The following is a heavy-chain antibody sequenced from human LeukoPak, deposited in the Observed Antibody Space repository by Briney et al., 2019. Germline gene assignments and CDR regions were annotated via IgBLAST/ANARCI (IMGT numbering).Heavy chain of an antibody. J-gene: IGHJ4*02. Sequence: SETLSLTCTVSGGSISFYHWSWIRQSPGKELEWIGDISESGSNNYMPSLKSRVTISVDTSNQFSLKLSSVTAADTAVYYCARAGSGWYGGRLFEFWGPGALVAVSS. CDR3: ARAGSGWYGGRLFEF. D-gene: IGHD6-13*01. CDR2: ISESGSN. CDR1: GGSISFYH. V-gene: IGHV4-59*01.